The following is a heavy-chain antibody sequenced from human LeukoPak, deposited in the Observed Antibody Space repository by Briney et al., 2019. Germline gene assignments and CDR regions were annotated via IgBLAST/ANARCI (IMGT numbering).Heavy chain of an antibody. V-gene: IGHV3-53*05. J-gene: IGHJ4*02. CDR3: AKDGDYYGSGTKGYYFDY. CDR1: GFTVSSNY. CDR2: IYSGGST. Sequence: GGSLRLSCAASGFTVSSNYMSWVRQAPGKGLEWVSVIYSGGSTYYADSVKGRFTISRDNSKNTLYLQMNSLKAEDTAVYYCAKDGDYYGSGTKGYYFDYWGQGTLVTVSS. D-gene: IGHD3-10*01.